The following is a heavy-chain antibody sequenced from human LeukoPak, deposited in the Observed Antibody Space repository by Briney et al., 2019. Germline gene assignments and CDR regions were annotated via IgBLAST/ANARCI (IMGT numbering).Heavy chain of an antibody. J-gene: IGHJ4*02. Sequence: ASVKVSCKASGYTFTGYYMHWVRQAPGQGLEWMGRINPNSGGTNYAQKFQGRVTMTRDTSISTAYMELSRPRSDDTAVYYCARDPIAVAGNYWGQGALVTVSS. V-gene: IGHV1-2*06. CDR3: ARDPIAVAGNY. CDR2: INPNSGGT. CDR1: GYTFTGYY. D-gene: IGHD6-19*01.